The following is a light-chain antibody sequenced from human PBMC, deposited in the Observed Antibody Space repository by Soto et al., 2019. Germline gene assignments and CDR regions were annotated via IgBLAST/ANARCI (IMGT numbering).Light chain of an antibody. Sequence: EIAMTQSPATLSVSPGERATLSCRASQSISTELAWYQQIRGQPPRLLIYSASTRATGVPARFTDSGSGSKFALTTSVLQSEDFAIYYCQQGHNWPLTFGQGTRLEI. CDR1: QSISTE. CDR2: SAS. CDR3: QQGHNWPLT. J-gene: IGKJ2*01. V-gene: IGKV3-15*01.